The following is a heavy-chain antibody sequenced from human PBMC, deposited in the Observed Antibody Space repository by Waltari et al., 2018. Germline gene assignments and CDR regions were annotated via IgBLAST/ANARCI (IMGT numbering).Heavy chain of an antibody. CDR2: IGSSSSFT. CDR1: GFTFRTYN. CDR3: ATYSGTYRDY. Sequence: EVQLVESGGGLVKPGESLRLPCGASGFTFRTYNMTWVRQGPGKGLEWVSSIGSSSSFTFYADSVKGRFTISRDNAKNSLYLQMNDLRAEDTAVYYCATYSGTYRDYWGQGTLVTVSS. J-gene: IGHJ4*02. V-gene: IGHV3-21*01. D-gene: IGHD1-26*01.